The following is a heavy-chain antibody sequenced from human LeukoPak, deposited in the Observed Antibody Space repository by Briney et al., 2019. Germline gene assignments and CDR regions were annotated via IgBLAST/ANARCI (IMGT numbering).Heavy chain of an antibody. J-gene: IGHJ5*02. V-gene: IGHV3-74*01. D-gene: IGHD2-2*01. CDR2: INGDGSST. Sequence: HPGGSLRLSCAASGFTFSSYWMHWVRQAQGKGLVWVSRINGDGSSTSYADSVKGRFTISRDNAKNTLYLQMNSLRAEDTAVYYCARGQNGRYCSSTSCSPKTNWFDPWGQGTLVTVSS. CDR3: ARGQNGRYCSSTSCSPKTNWFDP. CDR1: GFTFSSYW.